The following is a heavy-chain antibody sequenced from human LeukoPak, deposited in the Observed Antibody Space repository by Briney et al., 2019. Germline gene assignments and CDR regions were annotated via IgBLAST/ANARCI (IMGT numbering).Heavy chain of an antibody. CDR2: IYYSGST. D-gene: IGHD3-22*01. J-gene: IGHJ4*02. Sequence: SETLSLTCTVSGGSISSYYWSWIRQPPGKGLEWIGYIYYSGSTNYNPSLKSRVTISVDTSKNQFSLKLSSVTAADTAVYYCARGWGFYDSSGYRYWGQGTLVTVSS. V-gene: IGHV4-59*01. CDR3: ARGWGFYDSSGYRY. CDR1: GGSISSYY.